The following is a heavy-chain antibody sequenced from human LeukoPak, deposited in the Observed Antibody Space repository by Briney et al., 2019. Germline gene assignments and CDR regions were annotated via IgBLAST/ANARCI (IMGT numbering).Heavy chain of an antibody. CDR3: ARGGRWLQFANYFDY. D-gene: IGHD5-24*01. CDR1: GGSISSYY. V-gene: IGHV4-59*01. Sequence: SETLSPTCTVSGGSISSYYWSWIRQPPGKGLEWIGYIYYSGSTNYNPSLKSRVTISVDTSKNQFSLKLSSVTAADTAVYYCARGGRWLQFANYFDYWGQGTLVTVSS. J-gene: IGHJ4*02. CDR2: IYYSGST.